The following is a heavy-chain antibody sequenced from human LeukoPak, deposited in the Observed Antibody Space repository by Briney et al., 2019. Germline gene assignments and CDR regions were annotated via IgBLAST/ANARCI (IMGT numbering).Heavy chain of an antibody. CDR2: IRDKGDTYAT. J-gene: IGHJ4*02. CDR1: GFTLSDSA. Sequence: GGSLRLSCAASGFTLSDSAVHWVRQASGKGLEWVGRIRDKGDTYATAYAESVKGRFTISRDDSRNTAYLQMNSVKIEDTAVYYCARLDYDGSNYPISFDYWGQGTLVTVSS. CDR3: ARLDYDGSNYPISFDY. V-gene: IGHV3-73*01. D-gene: IGHD3-22*01.